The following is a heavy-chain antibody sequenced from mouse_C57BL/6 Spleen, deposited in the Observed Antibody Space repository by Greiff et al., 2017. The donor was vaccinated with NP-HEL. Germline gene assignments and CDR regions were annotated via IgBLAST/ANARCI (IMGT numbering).Heavy chain of an antibody. Sequence: DVKLVESGGGLVKPGGSLKLSCAASGFTFSSYAMSWVRQTPEKRLEWVATISDGGSYTYYPDNVKGRFTISRDNAKNNLYLQMSHLKSEDTAMYYCARDRGSEFAYWGQGTLVTVSA. CDR2: ISDGGSYT. CDR3: ARDRGSEFAY. V-gene: IGHV5-4*01. CDR1: GFTFSSYA. J-gene: IGHJ3*01. D-gene: IGHD1-1*01.